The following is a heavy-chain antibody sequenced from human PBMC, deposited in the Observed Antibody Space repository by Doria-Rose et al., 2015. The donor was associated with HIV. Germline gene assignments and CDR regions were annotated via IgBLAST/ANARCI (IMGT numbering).Heavy chain of an antibody. CDR2: ISSDDER. D-gene: IGHD6-13*01. J-gene: IGHJ4*02. V-gene: IGHV2-26*01. CDR3: ARIKSSRWYHKYYFDF. CDR1: GVSLSSPGMG. Sequence: SGPVLVKPTETLTLTCTVSGVSLSSPGMGVSWIRQPPGKALEWLANISSDDERSYISYLKSRLTIARGTSKSQVVLTMTDMNPVDTATYYCARIKSSRWYHKYYFDFWGQGTLVIVSA.